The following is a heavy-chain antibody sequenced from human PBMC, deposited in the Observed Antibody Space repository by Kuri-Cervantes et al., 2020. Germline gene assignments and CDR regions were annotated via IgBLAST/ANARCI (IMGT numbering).Heavy chain of an antibody. CDR2: IYYSGST. CDR1: GGSISSGGYY. CDR3: ARGMTSDYFDY. J-gene: IGHJ4*02. Sequence: SETLSLTCTVSGGSISSGGYYWSWIRQHPGKGLEWIGYIYYSGSTYYNPSLKSRVTISVDTSKNQFSLKLSSVTAADTAVYYCARGMTSDYFDYWGQGTLVTVSS. V-gene: IGHV4-30-4*08. D-gene: IGHD4-17*01.